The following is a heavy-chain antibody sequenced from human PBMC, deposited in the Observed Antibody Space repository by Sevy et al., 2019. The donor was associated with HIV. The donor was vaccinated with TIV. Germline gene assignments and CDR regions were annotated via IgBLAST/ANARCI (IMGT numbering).Heavy chain of an antibody. CDR2: IKQDGSEK. V-gene: IGHV3-7*01. CDR3: ASDYS. Sequence: GGSLRLSCAASGFIFSSYWMTWVRQAPGKGLEWVATIKQDGSEKYYVDSVKGRFTISRDNAKNSVYLQMSSLRVEYTAMYFCASDYSWGQGTLVTVSS. J-gene: IGHJ4*02. CDR1: GFIFSSYW.